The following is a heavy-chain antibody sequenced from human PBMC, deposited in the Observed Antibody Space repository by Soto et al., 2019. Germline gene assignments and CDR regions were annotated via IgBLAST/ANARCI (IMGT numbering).Heavy chain of an antibody. CDR3: AKDIHPQLKYYFDY. CDR2: ISWNSGSI. Sequence: GGSLRLSCAASGFTFDDYAMHWVRQAPGKGLEWVSGISWNSGSIGYADSVKGLFTISRDNAKNSLYLQMNSLRAEDTALYYCAKDIHPQLKYYFDYWGQGTLVTVSS. CDR1: GFTFDDYA. V-gene: IGHV3-9*01. J-gene: IGHJ4*02. D-gene: IGHD1-1*01.